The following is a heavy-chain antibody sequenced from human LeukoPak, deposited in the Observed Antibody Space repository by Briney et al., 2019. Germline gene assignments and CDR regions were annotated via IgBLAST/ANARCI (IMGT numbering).Heavy chain of an antibody. CDR1: GFTFSDYY. V-gene: IGHV3-11*04. CDR3: APIYSNGPFDY. CDR2: ISSSGGTI. D-gene: IGHD2/OR15-2a*01. J-gene: IGHJ4*02. Sequence: GGSLRLSCAASGFTFSDYYMSWIRQTPGKGLEWISYISSSGGTIYYADSVKGRFTISRDNAKNSLYLQMNSLRAEDTAVYYCAPIYSNGPFDYWGQGTLVTVSS.